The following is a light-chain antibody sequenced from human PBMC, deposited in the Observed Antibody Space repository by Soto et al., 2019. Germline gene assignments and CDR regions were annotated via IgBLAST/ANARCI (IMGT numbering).Light chain of an antibody. Sequence: EIVLTQSPATLSLSPGERATLSCRASQSVSRYLAWYQQKPGQAPRLLIYDASNRATGIPARFSGSGSGTDFTLTISSLEPEDFAVYYCQQRSNWPPYTFGHGTKLEIK. CDR1: QSVSRY. J-gene: IGKJ2*01. V-gene: IGKV3-11*01. CDR2: DAS. CDR3: QQRSNWPPYT.